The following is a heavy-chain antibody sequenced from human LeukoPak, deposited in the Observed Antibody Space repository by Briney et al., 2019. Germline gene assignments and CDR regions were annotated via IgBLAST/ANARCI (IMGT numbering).Heavy chain of an antibody. D-gene: IGHD1-26*01. Sequence: SETLSLTCSVSGGSISTTYWSWIRQPPGKGLEWIGYVHYSGSTNYNPSLNSRVTISVDTSKNQFSLTLSSVTAADTAVYYCARGGNSGSYFSLDWGQGTLVTVTS. CDR1: GGSISTTY. CDR3: ARGGNSGSYFSLD. CDR2: VHYSGST. V-gene: IGHV4-59*01. J-gene: IGHJ4*02.